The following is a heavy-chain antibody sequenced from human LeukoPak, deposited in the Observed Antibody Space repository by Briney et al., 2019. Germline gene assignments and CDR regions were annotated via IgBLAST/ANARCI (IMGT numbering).Heavy chain of an antibody. D-gene: IGHD3-16*01. CDR1: GFIVSSDY. V-gene: IGHV3-53*01. J-gene: IGHJ3*01. CDR3: ARDGLRLGELGGAFDV. CDR2: IYSDGRT. Sequence: GSLRLSCAVSGFIVSSDYMSWVRQAPGKGLEWVSVIYSDGRTFYADSVKGRFTISRANSMNRLDLQMNSLRAEDTAVYYCARDGLRLGELGGAFDVWGRGTVVTVSS.